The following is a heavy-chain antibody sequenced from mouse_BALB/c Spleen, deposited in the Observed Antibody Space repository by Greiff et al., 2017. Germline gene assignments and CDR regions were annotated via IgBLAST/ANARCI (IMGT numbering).Heavy chain of an antibody. V-gene: IGHV5-9-3*01. CDR3: ANLALYAMDY. Sequence: EVKLVESGGGLVKPGGSLKLSCAASGFTFSSYAMSWVRQTPEKRLEWVATISSGGSYTYYPDSVKGRFTISRDNAKNTLYLQMSSLRSEDTAMYYCANLALYAMDYWGQGTSVTVSS. J-gene: IGHJ4*01. CDR2: ISSGGSYT. CDR1: GFTFSSYA. D-gene: IGHD6-1*01.